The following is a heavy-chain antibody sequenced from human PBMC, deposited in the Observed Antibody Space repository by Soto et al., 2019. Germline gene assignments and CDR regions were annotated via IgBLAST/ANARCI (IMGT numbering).Heavy chain of an antibody. V-gene: IGHV4-30-4*01. CDR3: ARHNYDSSGTAVDV. Sequence: PSETLSLTCTVSGGSISSGDYYWSWIRQPPGKGLEWIRYIYYSGSTYYNPSLKSRVTISVDTSKNQFSLKLSSVTAADTAVYYCARHNYDSSGTAVDVWGQGTTVTVSS. J-gene: IGHJ6*02. D-gene: IGHD3-22*01. CDR2: IYYSGST. CDR1: GGSISSGDYY.